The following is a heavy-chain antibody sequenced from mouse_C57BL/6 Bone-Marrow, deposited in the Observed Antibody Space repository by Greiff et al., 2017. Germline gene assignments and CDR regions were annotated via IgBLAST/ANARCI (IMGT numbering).Heavy chain of an antibody. CDR3: AIFITSVVRYFDV. J-gene: IGHJ1*03. Sequence: QVQLQQPGAELVKPGASVKVSCKASGYTFTSYWMHWVKQRPGQGLEWIGRIHPSDSDTNYNQKFKCKATLTVDKSSSTAYMQLSSLTSEESAVYYCAIFITSVVRYFDVWGTGTTVTVSS. CDR1: GYTFTSYW. D-gene: IGHD1-1*01. V-gene: IGHV1-74*01. CDR2: IHPSDSDT.